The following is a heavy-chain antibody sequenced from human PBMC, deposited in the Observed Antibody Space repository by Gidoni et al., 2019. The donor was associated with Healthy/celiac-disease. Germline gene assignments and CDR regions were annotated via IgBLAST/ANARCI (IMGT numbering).Heavy chain of an antibody. Sequence: QLQLQESGPGLVKPSETLSLTCTVPGGSLSSSSYYWGWIRQPPGTGLEWSGSIYYSGSTYYNPSLKSRVTISVDTSKNPFSLKLSSVTAADTAVYYCARDGDTAMVTLDYWGQGTLVTVSS. CDR2: IYYSGST. CDR1: GGSLSSSSYY. V-gene: IGHV4-39*01. D-gene: IGHD5-18*01. J-gene: IGHJ4*02. CDR3: ARDGDTAMVTLDY.